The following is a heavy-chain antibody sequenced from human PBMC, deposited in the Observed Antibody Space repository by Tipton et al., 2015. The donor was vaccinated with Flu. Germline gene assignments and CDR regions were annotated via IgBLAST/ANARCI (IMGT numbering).Heavy chain of an antibody. Sequence: QLVQSGGGVVRPGESLRLSCKVSGFTFDDYGMSWVRQAPGKGLEWVSNINWNGGHTNYADSVRGRFTVSRDNAMNSLYLQMDSLRAEDTAFYYCARERGAADYWGQGTLVSVSS. CDR3: ARERGAADY. CDR2: INWNGGHT. V-gene: IGHV3-20*04. J-gene: IGHJ4*02. CDR1: GFTFDDYG.